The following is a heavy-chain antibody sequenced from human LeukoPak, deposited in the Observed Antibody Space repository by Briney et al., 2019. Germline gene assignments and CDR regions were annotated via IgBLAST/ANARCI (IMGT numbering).Heavy chain of an antibody. CDR3: ARVGGSSLATVDY. V-gene: IGHV4-38-2*02. J-gene: IGHJ4*02. CDR1: GYSISSGYY. D-gene: IGHD2-15*01. Sequence: SETLSLTCTVSGYSISSGYYWVWIRQPPGKGLEWVGSIYHSGSPYYNPSLKSRLTMSVDTSKNQFSLKLSFVTAADTAVYYCARVGGSSLATVDYWGQGTLVTVSS. CDR2: IYHSGSP.